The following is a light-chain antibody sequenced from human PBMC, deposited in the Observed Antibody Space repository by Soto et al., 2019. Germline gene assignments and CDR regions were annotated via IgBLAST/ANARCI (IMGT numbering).Light chain of an antibody. V-gene: IGKV3-15*01. CDR2: GAT. J-gene: IGKJ1*01. Sequence: EILLTQSPATLSVSPGETATLSCRASQNVLSDLAWYQQKPGQAPRLLVYGATTRATDAPAKFSVSGSGTEFSLTISSLQSEDFATYYCQQYRSWPRTFGQGSKVEI. CDR1: QNVLSD. CDR3: QQYRSWPRT.